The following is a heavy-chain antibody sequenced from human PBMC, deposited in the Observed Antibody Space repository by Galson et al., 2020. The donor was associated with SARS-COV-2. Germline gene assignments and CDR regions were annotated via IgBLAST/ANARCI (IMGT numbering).Heavy chain of an antibody. J-gene: IGHJ4*02. D-gene: IGHD4-17*01. CDR3: AKDRGNDYGDQLDF. Sequence: GGSLRLSCAASGFTFSRYALAWVRQAPGKGLEWVSGISGGGGSTYYVDSVKSRFTISRDTSQNTVHLQMSSLRAEDTAVYYCAKDRGNDYGDQLDFWGQGTLVTVSS. CDR2: ISGGGGST. V-gene: IGHV3-23*01. CDR1: GFTFSRYA.